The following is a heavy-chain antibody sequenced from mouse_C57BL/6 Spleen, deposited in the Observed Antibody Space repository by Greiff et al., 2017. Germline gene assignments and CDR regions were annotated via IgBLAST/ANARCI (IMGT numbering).Heavy chain of an antibody. V-gene: IGHV1-64*01. CDR3: ARKSLLDD. CDR2: IHPPSGSL. Sequence: QVQLQQPGAELVTPGASVKLSCKASGYTFPSYWMHWVKLRPGPGLAWIGMIHPPSGSLTYNEKFKSKAPLTVDKSSSTAYMQLSSLTSEDSAGYDCARKSLLDDWGQGTTLTGAS. J-gene: IGHJ2*01. CDR1: GYTFPSYW.